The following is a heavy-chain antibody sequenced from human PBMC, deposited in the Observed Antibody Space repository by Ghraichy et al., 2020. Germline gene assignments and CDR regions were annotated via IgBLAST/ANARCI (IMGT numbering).Heavy chain of an antibody. D-gene: IGHD1-7*01. Sequence: GGSLRLSCAASGFTFSSYSMNWVRQAPGKGLEWVSSISTDSYYTYYADSVRGRFTISRDNAKNSLYLQVNSLRADDTAVYYCARDRRITGTSGSYYYFYGTDVWGQGTTVTVSS. J-gene: IGHJ6*02. V-gene: IGHV3-21*01. CDR3: ARDRRITGTSGSYYYFYGTDV. CDR2: ISTDSYYT. CDR1: GFTFSSYS.